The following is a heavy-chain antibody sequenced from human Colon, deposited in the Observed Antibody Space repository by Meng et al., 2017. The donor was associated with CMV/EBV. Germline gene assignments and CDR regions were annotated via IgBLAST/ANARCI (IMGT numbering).Heavy chain of an antibody. Sequence: GLRVVSGGRGVQTCRSLGLFCAVSGFDFFNSAMHWVRQVPGKGLEWVTIISYDGSHALYADSVKGRFTISRDNSKNTLYLQMNSLRPEDTAVYYCAREPGTYGYFDFWGQGTLVTVSS. CDR3: AREPGTYGYFDF. V-gene: IGHV3-30-3*01. CDR2: ISYDGSHA. CDR1: GFDFFNSA. D-gene: IGHD3-10*01. J-gene: IGHJ4*02.